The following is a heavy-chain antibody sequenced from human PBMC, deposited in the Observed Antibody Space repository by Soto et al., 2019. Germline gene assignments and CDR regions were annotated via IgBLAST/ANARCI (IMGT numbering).Heavy chain of an antibody. CDR3: ARVGVGVTMIVVADYYYYGMDV. D-gene: IGHD3-22*01. V-gene: IGHV1-2*02. J-gene: IGHJ6*02. Sequence: ASVKVSCKASGYTFTGYYMHWVRQAPGQGLEWMGWINPKSGGTNYAQKFQGRVTMTRDTSISTAYMELSRLRSDDTAVYYCARVGVGVTMIVVADYYYYGMDVWGQGTTVTVSS. CDR1: GYTFTGYY. CDR2: INPKSGGT.